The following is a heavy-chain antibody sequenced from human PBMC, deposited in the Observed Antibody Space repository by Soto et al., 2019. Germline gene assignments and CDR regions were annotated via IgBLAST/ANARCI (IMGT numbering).Heavy chain of an antibody. CDR1: GGSIRSGDYY. Sequence: SGTLSLTCTVSGGSIRSGDYYWSWIRQPPGKGLESIGYIYYSGSTYYNPSLKSRVTISVDTSKNQFSLKLSSVTAADTAVYYCARSLRRGHPFDYWGQGTLVTVSS. V-gene: IGHV4-30-4*01. CDR3: ARSLRRGHPFDY. D-gene: IGHD3-10*01. CDR2: IYYSGST. J-gene: IGHJ4*02.